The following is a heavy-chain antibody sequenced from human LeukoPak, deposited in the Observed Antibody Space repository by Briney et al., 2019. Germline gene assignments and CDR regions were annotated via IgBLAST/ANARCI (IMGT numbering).Heavy chain of an antibody. V-gene: IGHV4-59*01. J-gene: IGHJ3*02. CDR2: IYYSGST. CDR3: ARDDSDGSDAFDI. CDR1: GGSISSYY. Sequence: SETLSLTCTVSGGSISSYYLSWIRQPPGKGLEWIGYIYYSGSTNYNPSLKSRVTISVDTSKNQFSLKLSSVTAADTAVYYCARDDSDGSDAFDIWGQGTMVTVSS. D-gene: IGHD2-2*03.